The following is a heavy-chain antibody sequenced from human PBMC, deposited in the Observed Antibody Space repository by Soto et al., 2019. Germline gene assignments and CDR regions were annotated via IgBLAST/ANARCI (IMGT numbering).Heavy chain of an antibody. CDR1: GFTISNYG. D-gene: IGHD5-18*01. V-gene: IGHV3-30*18. CDR2: ISYDGSHK. CDR3: AKDVDTAAYYGMDV. Sequence: QVQLVESWGGVVQPGRSLRLSCAASGFTISNYGMHWVRQAPGKGLEWVAVISYDGSHKYYAESVKGRFTISRDNSKNTLYLQMNSLRAEDTAVYYCAKDVDTAAYYGMDVWGQGTTVTVSS. J-gene: IGHJ6*02.